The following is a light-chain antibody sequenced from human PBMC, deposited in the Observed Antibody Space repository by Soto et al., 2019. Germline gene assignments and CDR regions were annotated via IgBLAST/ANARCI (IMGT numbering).Light chain of an antibody. CDR3: QQYNNWPPGFT. CDR1: QSVSSN. J-gene: IGKJ3*01. CDR2: GAS. V-gene: IGKV3-15*01. Sequence: ATLSVYQGERATLSCRASQSVSSNLAWYQQKPGQAPRLLIYGASTRATGIPARFSGSGSGTEFTLTISSLQSEDFAVYYCQQYNNWPPGFTFGPVTNVDIK.